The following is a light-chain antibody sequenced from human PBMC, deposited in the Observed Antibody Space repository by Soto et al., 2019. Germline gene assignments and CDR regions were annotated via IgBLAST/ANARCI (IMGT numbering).Light chain of an antibody. CDR1: SSDVGGYNY. Sequence: QSALTQPASVSGSPGQSITISCTGTSSDVGGYNYVSWYQQHPGKAPKIMIYDVSNRPSGVSNRFSGSKSGNTASLTISGLQAEDEADYYCSSYTRSSTLVVFGGGTQLTVL. CDR3: SSYTRSSTLVV. CDR2: DVS. J-gene: IGLJ2*01. V-gene: IGLV2-14*01.